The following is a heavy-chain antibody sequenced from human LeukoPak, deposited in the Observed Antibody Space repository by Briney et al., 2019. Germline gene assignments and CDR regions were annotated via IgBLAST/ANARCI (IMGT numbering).Heavy chain of an antibody. CDR3: ARQPSYTIDY. V-gene: IGHV4-34*01. CDR1: GGSISSYY. D-gene: IGHD1-26*01. CDR2: INHSGST. J-gene: IGHJ4*02. Sequence: SETLSLTCTVSGGSISSYYWSWIRQPPGKGLEWIGEINHSGSTNYNPSLKSRVTISVDTSKNQFSLKLSSVTAADTAVYYCARQPSYTIDYWGQGTLVTVSS.